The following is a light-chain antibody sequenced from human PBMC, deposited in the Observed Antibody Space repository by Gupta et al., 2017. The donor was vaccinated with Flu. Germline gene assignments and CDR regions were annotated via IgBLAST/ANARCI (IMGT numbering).Light chain of an antibody. V-gene: IGLV6-57*01. CDR2: DDN. CDR3: QSYHSSDVR. Sequence: NFMLTQPRSVSEFTGKTVTISCTRSSGNIASSYVHWYQQRPGSSPTNVIYDDNQRPSGVPDRFAGSNDGSYNSASRTISGLKTEDEADYYCQSYHSSDVRLGGGTRLTVL. J-gene: IGLJ2*01. CDR1: SGNIASSY.